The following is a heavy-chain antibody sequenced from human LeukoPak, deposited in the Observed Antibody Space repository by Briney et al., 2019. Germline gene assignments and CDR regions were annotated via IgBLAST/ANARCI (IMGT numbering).Heavy chain of an antibody. D-gene: IGHD3-22*01. CDR3: AREGSEPTYYYDSSGYPDAFDI. CDR2: INSDGSST. J-gene: IGHJ3*02. CDR1: GFTFSSYW. V-gene: IGHV3-74*01. Sequence: GGSLRLSCAASGFTFSSYWMHWVRQAPGKGLVWVSRINSDGSSTSYADSVKGRFTISRDNAKNTLYLQMNSLRAEDTAVYYCAREGSEPTYYYDSSGYPDAFDIWGQGTMVTVSS.